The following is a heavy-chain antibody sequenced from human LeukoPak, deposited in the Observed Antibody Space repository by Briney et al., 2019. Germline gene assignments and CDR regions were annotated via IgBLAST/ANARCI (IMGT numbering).Heavy chain of an antibody. J-gene: IGHJ4*02. CDR3: VKNDGWFHLAQ. V-gene: IGHV3-7*03. CDR2: IKNDGSET. Sequence: SGGSLRLSRAVSGFNFRDHWMDWVRQAPGKGLQWVGHIKNDGSETYYLDSLKGRFSISRDNTNNALYLQMNSLRVEDTAVYYCVKNDGWFHLAQWGQGTLVTVSS. CDR1: GFNFRDHW. D-gene: IGHD6-19*01.